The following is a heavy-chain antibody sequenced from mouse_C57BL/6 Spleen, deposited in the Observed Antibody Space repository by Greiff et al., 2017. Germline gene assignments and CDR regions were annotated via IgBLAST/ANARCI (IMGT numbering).Heavy chain of an antibody. Sequence: VQLQQSGPGLVKPSQSLSLTCSVTGYSITSGYYWNWIRQFPGNKLEWMGYISYDGSNNYNPSLKNRISITRDTSKNQFFLKLNSVTTEDTATYYCARDFLAYWGQGTLVTVSA. CDR1: GYSITSGYY. CDR3: ARDFLAY. CDR2: ISYDGSN. V-gene: IGHV3-6*01. J-gene: IGHJ3*01.